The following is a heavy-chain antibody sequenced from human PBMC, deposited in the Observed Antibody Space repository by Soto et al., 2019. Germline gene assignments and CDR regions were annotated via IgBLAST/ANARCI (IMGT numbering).Heavy chain of an antibody. D-gene: IGHD3-10*01. V-gene: IGHV4-31*03. J-gene: IGHJ2*01. CDR2: TSYSGTT. CDR1: SDSINGGSYS. CDR3: ARDEGAQFDWYFDL. Sequence: QVQLQESGPGLVQPSQTQSLTCSVSSDSINGGSYSWNWIRQFPGKGLEWIGYTSYSGTTNYNPSLNSRATISVDTSKNAFSLRLTSVSAADTAVYSCARDEGAQFDWYFDLWGPRTLVTVS.